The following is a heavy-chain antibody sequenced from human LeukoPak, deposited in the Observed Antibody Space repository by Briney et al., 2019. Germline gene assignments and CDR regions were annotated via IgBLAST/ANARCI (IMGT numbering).Heavy chain of an antibody. V-gene: IGHV3-11*05. Sequence: GGSLRLSCAASGFTFSDYYMSWIRQAPGNGLEWVSYISSSSSYTNYADSVKGRFTISRDNAKNSLYLQMNSLRAEDTAVYYCARVRKYSSGWYDAFDIWGQGTMVTVSS. CDR3: ARVRKYSSGWYDAFDI. D-gene: IGHD6-19*01. CDR2: ISSSSSYT. J-gene: IGHJ3*02. CDR1: GFTFSDYY.